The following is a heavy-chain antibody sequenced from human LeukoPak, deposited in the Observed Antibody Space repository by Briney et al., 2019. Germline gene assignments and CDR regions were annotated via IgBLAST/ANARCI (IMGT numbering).Heavy chain of an antibody. Sequence: SETLSLTCTVSGGSISSDSYYWGWLRQPPGTGLQWIGCIYYSGSTYYKPSLKSRVTISVDTSKNQFSLKLTSVTAADTAVYYCGRRSRSTWNYRRGDYWGQGTLVTVSS. V-gene: IGHV4-39*01. CDR2: IYYSGST. D-gene: IGHD1-7*01. CDR1: GGSISSDSYY. J-gene: IGHJ4*02. CDR3: GRRSRSTWNYRRGDY.